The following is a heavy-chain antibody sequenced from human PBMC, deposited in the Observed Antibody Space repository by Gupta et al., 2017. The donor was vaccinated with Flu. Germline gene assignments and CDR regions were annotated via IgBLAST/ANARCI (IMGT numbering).Heavy chain of an antibody. D-gene: IGHD1-1*01. V-gene: IGHV3-21*01. CDR1: GFTFSSHS. Sequence: EVQLVESGGGLVKPGGSLRLSCAASGFTFSSHSMNWVRQAPGKGLEWVSSISSSSSYIYYADSVKGRFTISRDNAKNSLYLQMNSLRAEDTAVYYCARGGSSRPIDYWGQGTLVTVSS. CDR3: ARGGSSRPIDY. J-gene: IGHJ4*02. CDR2: ISSSSSYI.